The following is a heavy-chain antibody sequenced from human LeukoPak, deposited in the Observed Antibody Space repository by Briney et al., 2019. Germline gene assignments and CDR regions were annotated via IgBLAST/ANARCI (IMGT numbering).Heavy chain of an antibody. D-gene: IGHD2-8*01. V-gene: IGHV1-2*02. Sequence: GASLKVSCKASGYTFTGPYIHWMRQAPGQGLEWMAWINPSSGGTKYAQKFQGRVTVTRDTSTSTAYMELSGLRADDTATYYCARVEYCTKGVCINFDLWGQGTLVAVSS. CDR3: ARVEYCTKGVCINFDL. CDR1: GYTFTGPY. J-gene: IGHJ4*02. CDR2: INPSSGGT.